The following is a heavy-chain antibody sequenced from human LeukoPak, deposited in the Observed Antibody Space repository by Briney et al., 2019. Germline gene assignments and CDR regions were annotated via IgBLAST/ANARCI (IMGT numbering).Heavy chain of an antibody. D-gene: IGHD3-10*01. CDR3: ARDGRMVRGAPDAFDI. CDR2: ISAYNGNT. Sequence: ASVKVSCKASGYTFTSYGISWVRQAPGQGLEWMGWISAYNGNTNYAQKLQGRVTMTTDTSTSTAYMELRSLRSDDTAVYYCARDGRMVRGAPDAFDIWGQGTMVTVSS. V-gene: IGHV1-18*01. J-gene: IGHJ3*02. CDR1: GYTFTSYG.